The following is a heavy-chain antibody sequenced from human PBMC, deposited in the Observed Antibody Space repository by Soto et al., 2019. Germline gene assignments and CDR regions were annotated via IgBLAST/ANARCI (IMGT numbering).Heavy chain of an antibody. CDR2: LNPNSGNT. D-gene: IGHD6-19*01. Sequence: QVQLVQSGAEVKKPGASVKVSCKASGYTFTSYDINWVRQATGQGLEWMGWLNPNSGNTAYAQKFQGRVTMTRNTSISTANMELSSLRSEYTAVYYCASERSSGCDSCGQGTLVPVSP. CDR3: ASERSSGCDS. J-gene: IGHJ4*02. CDR1: GYTFTSYD. V-gene: IGHV1-8*01.